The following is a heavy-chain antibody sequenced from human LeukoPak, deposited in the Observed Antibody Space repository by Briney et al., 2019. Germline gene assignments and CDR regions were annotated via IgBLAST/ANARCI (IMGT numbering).Heavy chain of an antibody. CDR2: ISLTGLT. Sequence: SGTLSLTCGASGGSISNTNWWSWVRQPPGQGLEWIGEISLTGLTHYNPSLESRVTVSLDKSKNQLSLNLTSVPAADTAVYYCSRENGAFSPFGYWGQGTLVTVLS. V-gene: IGHV4-4*02. CDR1: GGSISNTNW. J-gene: IGHJ4*02. D-gene: IGHD2-8*01. CDR3: SRENGAFSPFGY.